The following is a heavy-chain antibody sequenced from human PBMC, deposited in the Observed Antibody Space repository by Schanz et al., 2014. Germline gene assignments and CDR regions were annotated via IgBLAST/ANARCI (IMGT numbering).Heavy chain of an antibody. J-gene: IGHJ4*02. V-gene: IGHV4-30-4*07. CDR1: GGSISSGGYT. D-gene: IGHD6-13*01. Sequence: QVQLQESGPGLVKPSQTLSLTCAVSGGSISSGGYTWSWIRQPPGKGLEWIGYIYYSGSTYYNPPLKSRVTISVATSKNQFPLMRGSVTAADTAVYYCARAAGPVDYWGQGTLVTVSS. CDR2: IYYSGST. CDR3: ARAAGPVDY.